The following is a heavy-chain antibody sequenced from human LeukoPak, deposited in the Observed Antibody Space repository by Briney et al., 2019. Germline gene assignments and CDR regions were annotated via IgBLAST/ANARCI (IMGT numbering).Heavy chain of an antibody. V-gene: IGHV3-11*01. Sequence: GGSLRLSCAASGFTFSDYYMSWIRQAPGKGLEWVSYLSRSGSTIKYADSVKGRFTISRDNAKNSLYLQMNSLRAEDTALYYCARGGITIFGVVIYMDVWGKGTTVTVSS. J-gene: IGHJ6*03. CDR1: GFTFSDYY. CDR2: LSRSGSTI. CDR3: ARGGITIFGVVIYMDV. D-gene: IGHD3-3*01.